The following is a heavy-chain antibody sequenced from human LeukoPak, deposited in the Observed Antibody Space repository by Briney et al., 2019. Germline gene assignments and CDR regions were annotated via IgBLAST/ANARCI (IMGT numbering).Heavy chain of an antibody. J-gene: IGHJ3*02. CDR2: IYYSGST. Sequence: SETLSLTCTLSGGSISSSTYYWGWIRQPPGKGLEWIGTIYYSGSTYYNPSLKSRVTILVDTSKNQFSLKLSSVTAADTAVYYCARSLSGSGSYGAFDIWGQGTMVTVSS. CDR3: ARSLSGSGSYGAFDI. CDR1: GGSISSSTYY. V-gene: IGHV4-39*07. D-gene: IGHD3-10*01.